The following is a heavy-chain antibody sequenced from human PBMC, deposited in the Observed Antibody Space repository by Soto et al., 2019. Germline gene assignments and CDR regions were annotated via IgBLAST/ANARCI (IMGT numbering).Heavy chain of an antibody. CDR3: VVTPQWYYYMDV. CDR1: GGSISSYY. Sequence: SETLSLTCTVSGGSISSYYWSWIRQPPGKGLEWIGYIYYSGSTNYNPSLKSRVTVSVDTSKNQFSLKLSSVTAADTAVYYCVVTPQWYYYMDVWGKGTTVTVSS. J-gene: IGHJ6*03. D-gene: IGHD6-19*01. V-gene: IGHV4-59*08. CDR2: IYYSGST.